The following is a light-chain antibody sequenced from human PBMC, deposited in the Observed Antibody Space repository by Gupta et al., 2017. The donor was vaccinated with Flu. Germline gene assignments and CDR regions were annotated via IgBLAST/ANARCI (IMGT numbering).Light chain of an antibody. V-gene: IGLV1-51*01. CDR2: END. Sequence: TVTIPCPGSSSKIGNNYVSWYQQPPGTAPNLLIYENDKRPSGIPDRFSGSKSGTSATLGITGLQTGDEADYYWGARDSNPGTWLFGGGTKLTVL. J-gene: IGLJ3*02. CDR1: SSKIGNNY. CDR3: GARDSNPGTWL.